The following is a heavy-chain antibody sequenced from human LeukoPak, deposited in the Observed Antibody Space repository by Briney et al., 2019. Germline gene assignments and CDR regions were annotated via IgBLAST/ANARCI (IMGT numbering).Heavy chain of an antibody. V-gene: IGHV3-66*01. Sequence: GGSLRLSCAASGFTVSSNYMSWVRQAPGKGLQWVSVIYTGGSTYYADSVKDRFTISRDNSKNTLYLQMNSLRAEDTAVYYCARVSRNYDILTGYSPTNFDYWGQGTLVTVSS. CDR2: IYTGGST. CDR1: GFTVSSNY. D-gene: IGHD3-9*01. J-gene: IGHJ4*02. CDR3: ARVSRNYDILTGYSPTNFDY.